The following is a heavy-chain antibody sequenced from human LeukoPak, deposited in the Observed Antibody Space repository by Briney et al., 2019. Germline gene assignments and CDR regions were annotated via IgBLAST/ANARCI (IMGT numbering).Heavy chain of an antibody. V-gene: IGHV3-7*01. J-gene: IGHJ4*02. CDR1: GFTFSSYW. CDR2: INQDGGEK. CDR3: ATGRSCTTCYLPEY. Sequence: GGSLRLSCAASGFTFSSYWMSWVRQAPGKGLEWVANINQDGGEKYYVGSVKGRFTISRDNAKNSLYLQMNSLRAEDTAVYHCATGRSCTTCYLPEYWGQGTLVTVSS. D-gene: IGHD2-2*01.